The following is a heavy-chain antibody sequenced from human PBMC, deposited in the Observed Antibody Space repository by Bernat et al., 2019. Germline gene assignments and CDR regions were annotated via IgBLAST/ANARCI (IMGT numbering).Heavy chain of an antibody. CDR1: GYTFTNYG. CDR2: ISGYDGET. Sequence: QVQMVESGAEVKKPGASVKVSCKTSGYTFTNYGLVWVRQAPGQGLEWMGWISGYDGETNYAQKFRGRFTMTIDTSTSTAYMELRTLRSDDTVVYFCARLTGGGYYFDLWGRGTLVTVSS. V-gene: IGHV1-18*01. CDR3: ARLTGGGYYFDL. D-gene: IGHD7-27*01. J-gene: IGHJ2*01.